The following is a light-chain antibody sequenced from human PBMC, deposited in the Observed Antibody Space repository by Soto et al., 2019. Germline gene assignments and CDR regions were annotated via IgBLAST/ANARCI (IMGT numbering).Light chain of an antibody. CDR3: QQYDSYSAT. CDR1: QSISKW. CDR2: DVS. Sequence: DVQMTQSPSTLSASVGDRVTITCRASQSISKWVVRYQQKPGIPPKLLIYDVSALIRGVPSRFSGSGSGTEFTLTISSLQPDDFATYYCQQYDSYSATFGQGTKVDIK. V-gene: IGKV1-5*01. J-gene: IGKJ1*01.